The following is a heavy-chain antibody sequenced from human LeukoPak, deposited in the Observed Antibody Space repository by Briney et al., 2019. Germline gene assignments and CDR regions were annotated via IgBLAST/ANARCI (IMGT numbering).Heavy chain of an antibody. CDR1: KFTFRNYD. D-gene: IGHD2-15*01. CDR2: IFASGGTT. Sequence: PGGSLRLSCTASKFTFRNYDMSWVRQAPGKGLEWVSVIFASGGTTYYADSVKGRFTISRDNSKNTLSLQMNSLGAEDTAVYYCAKRQCSGFNCAFFDLWGQGTLVTVSS. V-gene: IGHV3-23*01. J-gene: IGHJ4*02. CDR3: AKRQCSGFNCAFFDL.